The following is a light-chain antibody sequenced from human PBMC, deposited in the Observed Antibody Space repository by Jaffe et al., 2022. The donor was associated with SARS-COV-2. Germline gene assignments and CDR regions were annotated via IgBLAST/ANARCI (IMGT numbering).Light chain of an antibody. CDR1: SSNIGKDY. CDR3: GAWNSSLTVV. CDR2: NDN. J-gene: IGLJ2*01. V-gene: IGLV1-51*01. Sequence: QSVLTQPPSVSAAPGQKVTISCSGDSSNIGKDYVSWYQQLPGAAPKLLIYNDNKRPSGIPDRFSGSKSGTSATLGITGLQTGDEADYYCGAWNSSLTVVFGGGTKLTVL.